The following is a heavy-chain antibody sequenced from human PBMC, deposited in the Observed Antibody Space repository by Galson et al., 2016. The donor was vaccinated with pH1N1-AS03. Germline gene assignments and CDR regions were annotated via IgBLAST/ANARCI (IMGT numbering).Heavy chain of an antibody. J-gene: IGHJ4*02. D-gene: IGHD1-26*01. CDR1: GYSISSGFH. V-gene: IGHV4-38-2*01. Sequence: ETLSLTCAVSGYSISSGFHWAWVRQPPSKGLEWIGTISHSGNTYYNPSLKSRVTMSVDTSKNQFSLKLSSVSAADAAVYYCARFSGSYQFDYWGQGTLVTVSS. CDR2: ISHSGNT. CDR3: ARFSGSYQFDY.